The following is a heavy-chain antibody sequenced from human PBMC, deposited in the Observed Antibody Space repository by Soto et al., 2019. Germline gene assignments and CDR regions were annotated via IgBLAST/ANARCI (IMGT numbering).Heavy chain of an antibody. D-gene: IGHD6-13*01. CDR3: ARAWTATAGWANWFDR. CDR1: GGSISGKGYY. V-gene: IGHV4-31*03. Sequence: QVQLQESGPGLVEPSQTLSLTCTVSGGSISGKGYYWSWIRQYSGRGLEWIGYIHYSGSNYYNPSFRSRVSITLVTSKTQFFLNLSSVTAAETAVYYCARAWTATAGWANWFDRWGQGTLVTVSS. CDR2: IHYSGSN. J-gene: IGHJ5*02.